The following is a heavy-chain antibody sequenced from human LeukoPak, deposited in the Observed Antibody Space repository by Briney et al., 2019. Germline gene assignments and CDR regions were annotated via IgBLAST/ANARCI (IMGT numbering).Heavy chain of an antibody. J-gene: IGHJ6*03. CDR1: GGSFSGYY. CDR3: AREPRYYRDSYYSYMDV. V-gene: IGHV4-34*01. Sequence: SETLSLTCAVYGGSFSGYYWSWIRQTPGKGLEWIGEINHSGSAKYNPSLNSRVSISIDTSRDQFSLKLRSVTAADTAVYYCAREPRYYRDSYYSYMDVWGKGTTVTVSS. D-gene: IGHD3-22*01. CDR2: INHSGSA.